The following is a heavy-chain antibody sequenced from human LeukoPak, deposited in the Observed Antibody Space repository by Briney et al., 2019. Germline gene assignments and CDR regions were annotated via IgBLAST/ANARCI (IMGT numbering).Heavy chain of an antibody. Sequence: PSETLSLTCTVSGGSISSYYWSWIRQPPGKGLEWIGYIYYSGSTNYNPSLKSRVTISVDTSKNQFSLKLSSVTAADTAVYYCARQTAISIAVDAWGQGTLVTVSS. D-gene: IGHD6-19*01. J-gene: IGHJ4*02. CDR3: ARQTAISIAVDA. CDR2: IYYSGST. V-gene: IGHV4-59*08. CDR1: GGSISSYY.